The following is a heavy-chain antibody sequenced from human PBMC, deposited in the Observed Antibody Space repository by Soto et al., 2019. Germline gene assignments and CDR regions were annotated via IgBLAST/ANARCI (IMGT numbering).Heavy chain of an antibody. CDR2: ISSSSSTI. CDR1: S. D-gene: IGHD3-16*02. V-gene: IGHV3-48*01. J-gene: IGHJ4*02. CDR3: VTFGGVIAYFDY. Sequence: SINMDNQAPGKGLEWVSYISSSSSTIYYADSVKGRFTISRDNAKNSLYLQMNSLRAEDTAVYYCVTFGGVIAYFDYWGQGTLVTVSS.